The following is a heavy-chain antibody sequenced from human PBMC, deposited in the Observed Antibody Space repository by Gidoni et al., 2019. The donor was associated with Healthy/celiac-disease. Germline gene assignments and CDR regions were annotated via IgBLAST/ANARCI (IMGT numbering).Heavy chain of an antibody. J-gene: IGHJ5*02. Sequence: EVQLVQSGAEVKKPGESLRISCKGSGYSFTSYWISWVRQMPGKGLEWMGRIDPSDSYTNHIPSFQDNFTIAADKSISTAYLQWSSLKASDTAMYYCARHPSETFDPWGQGTLVTVSS. V-gene: IGHV5-10-1*03. CDR1: GYSFTSYW. CDR3: ARHPSETFDP. CDR2: IDPSDSYT.